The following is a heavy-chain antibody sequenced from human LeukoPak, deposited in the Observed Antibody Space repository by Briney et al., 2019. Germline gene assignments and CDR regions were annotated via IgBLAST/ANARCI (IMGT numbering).Heavy chain of an antibody. Sequence: PGGSLRLSCAASGFTFSNHAMNWVRQAPGKGLEWVANIKQDGSKKSYVDSVKGRFTISRDNAKNSLYLQMNSLRAEDTAIYYCTRVGYIDEGIDYWGQGTLVTVSS. J-gene: IGHJ4*02. CDR3: TRVGYIDEGIDY. D-gene: IGHD5-12*01. V-gene: IGHV3-7*04. CDR2: IKQDGSKK. CDR1: GFTFSNHA.